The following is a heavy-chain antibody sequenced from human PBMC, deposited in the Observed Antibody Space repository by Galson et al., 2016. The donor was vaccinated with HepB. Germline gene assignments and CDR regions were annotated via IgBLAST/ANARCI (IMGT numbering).Heavy chain of an antibody. CDR3: ARQQWAQVPDDAFGI. CDR1: GYNFTNYW. D-gene: IGHD2-8*01. J-gene: IGHJ3*02. Sequence: QSGAEVKKPGESLKISCKGFGYNFTNYWIAWVRQMPGKGLEWMAITHPGDSDTRCSPSFQGQVTISVDKSISTAFLQWSSLKASDTGMYYCARQQWAQVPDDAFGIWGQGTMVTVSS. V-gene: IGHV5-51*01. CDR2: THPGDSDT.